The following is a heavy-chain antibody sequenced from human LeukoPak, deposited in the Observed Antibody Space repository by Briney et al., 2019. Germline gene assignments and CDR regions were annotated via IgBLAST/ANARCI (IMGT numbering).Heavy chain of an antibody. Sequence: GGSLRLSCAASGFIFDEYMMHWVRHAPGKGLEWVSLISWSGDTTNYADSVKGRFTISRDNNNNYLYLQLNSLRTEDTAFYYCVKAVSSGFYRVGFDSWGQGTLVTVSS. CDR2: ISWSGDTT. J-gene: IGHJ4*02. D-gene: IGHD6-19*01. V-gene: IGHV3-43*01. CDR3: VKAVSSGFYRVGFDS. CDR1: GFIFDEYM.